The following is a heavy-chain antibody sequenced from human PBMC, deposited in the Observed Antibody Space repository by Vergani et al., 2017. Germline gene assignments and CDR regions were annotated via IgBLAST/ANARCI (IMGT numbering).Heavy chain of an antibody. V-gene: IGHV5-10-1*03. Sequence: EVQLVQSGAEVKKPGESLRISCKGSGYSFTSYWISWVRQMPGKGLEWMGRIDPSDSYTNYSPSFQGHVTISADKSISTAYLQWSSLKASDTAMYHCARHRWGSIAAAGVYDYWGQGTLVTVSS. D-gene: IGHD6-13*01. CDR2: IDPSDSYT. CDR1: GYSFTSYW. J-gene: IGHJ4*02. CDR3: ARHRWGSIAAAGVYDY.